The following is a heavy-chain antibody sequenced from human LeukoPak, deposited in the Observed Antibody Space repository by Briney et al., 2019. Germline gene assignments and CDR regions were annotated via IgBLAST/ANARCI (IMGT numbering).Heavy chain of an antibody. J-gene: IGHJ6*02. Sequence: GGSLRLSCAASGFTFSIYWMSWVRQGPGKGLEWVANIKQDGSEKYYVDSVKGLFTISRDNAKNSLYLQMNRLRAEDTAVYYCAKGLDVHLGTDVWGQGTTVTVSS. CDR1: GFTFSIYW. D-gene: IGHD1-1*01. CDR3: AKGLDVHLGTDV. V-gene: IGHV3-7*01. CDR2: IKQDGSEK.